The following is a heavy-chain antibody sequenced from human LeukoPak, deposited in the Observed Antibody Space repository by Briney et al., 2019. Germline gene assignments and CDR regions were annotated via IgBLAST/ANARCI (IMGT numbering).Heavy chain of an antibody. V-gene: IGHV3-48*03. D-gene: IGHD4-17*01. J-gene: IGHJ5*02. Sequence: PGGSLRLSCAASGFTFSSYEMNWVRQAPGKGLEWVSYISSSGSTIYYADSVKGRFTISRDNSKNTLYLQMNSLKAEDTAVYYCAKDSVTTSYGWFDPWGQGTLVTVSS. CDR3: AKDSVTTSYGWFDP. CDR2: ISSSGSTI. CDR1: GFTFSSYE.